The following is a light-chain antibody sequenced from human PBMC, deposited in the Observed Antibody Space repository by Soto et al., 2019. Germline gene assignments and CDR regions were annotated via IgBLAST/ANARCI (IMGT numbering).Light chain of an antibody. CDR3: QHYVTWPHT. CDR1: QGIGDT. V-gene: IGKV3-15*01. Sequence: EIVMTQSPATLSLSPGEGATISCRASQGIGDTLASYQQKPGQTPRLLIYDTSIRATGVPASFSGSRSGAEFTLTISSMQSEEFAVYYCQHYVTWPHTFGGGTKLDMK. J-gene: IGKJ4*01. CDR2: DTS.